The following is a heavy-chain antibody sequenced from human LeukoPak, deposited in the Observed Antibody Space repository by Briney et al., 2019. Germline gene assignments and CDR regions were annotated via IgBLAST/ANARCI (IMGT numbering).Heavy chain of an antibody. CDR2: INHSGST. J-gene: IGHJ6*03. Sequence: SETLSLTCAVYGGSFSGYYWSWIRQPPGKGLEWIGEINHSGSTNYNPSLKSRATISVDTSKNQFSLKLSSVTSPDTAVYYCASTQKGYCSGGSCTYYYYMDVWGKGTTVTVSS. D-gene: IGHD2-15*01. V-gene: IGHV4-34*01. CDR3: ASTQKGYCSGGSCTYYYYMDV. CDR1: GGSFSGYY.